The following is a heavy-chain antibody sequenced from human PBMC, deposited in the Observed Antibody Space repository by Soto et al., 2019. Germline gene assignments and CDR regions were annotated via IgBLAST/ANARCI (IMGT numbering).Heavy chain of an antibody. CDR2: ISAYNGNT. CDR3: AGEAAAGPLDY. Sequence: QVQLVQSGAEVKKPGASVKLSCKASGYTFTRYGISWARQAPGQGRAWMGWISAYNGNTNHAQNLQGRVTVTTDTATSTACMELSRLISDDPGVYFCAGEAAAGPLDYWGQGTLVTVSS. J-gene: IGHJ4*02. CDR1: GYTFTRYG. V-gene: IGHV1-18*01. D-gene: IGHD6-13*01.